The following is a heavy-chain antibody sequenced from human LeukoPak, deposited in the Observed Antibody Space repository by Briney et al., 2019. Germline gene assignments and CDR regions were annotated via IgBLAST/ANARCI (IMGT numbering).Heavy chain of an antibody. J-gene: IGHJ4*02. Sequence: GGSLRLSCAASGFTFSSYAMNWVRQAPGKGLEWVANIKQDGSEKYYVDSVKGRFTISRDNAKNSLYLQMNSLRAEDTAVYYCARDKGEPYYDFWSGYLTDTPLDYWGQGTLVTVSS. CDR2: IKQDGSEK. D-gene: IGHD3-3*01. CDR1: GFTFSSYA. CDR3: ARDKGEPYYDFWSGYLTDTPLDY. V-gene: IGHV3-7*01.